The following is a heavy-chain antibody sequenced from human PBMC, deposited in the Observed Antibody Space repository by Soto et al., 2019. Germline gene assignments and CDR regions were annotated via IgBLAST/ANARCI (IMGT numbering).Heavy chain of an antibody. Sequence: PGGSLRLSCSASGFTFSSYAMHWVRQAPGKGLEYVSAISSNGGSTYYADSVKGRFTISRDNSKNTLYLQMSSLRAEDTAVYYCVRDTYYDFWSGYYFNNYYYGMDVWGQGTTVTVSS. J-gene: IGHJ6*02. CDR2: ISSNGGST. CDR1: GFTFSSYA. CDR3: VRDTYYDFWSGYYFNNYYYGMDV. V-gene: IGHV3-64D*06. D-gene: IGHD3-3*01.